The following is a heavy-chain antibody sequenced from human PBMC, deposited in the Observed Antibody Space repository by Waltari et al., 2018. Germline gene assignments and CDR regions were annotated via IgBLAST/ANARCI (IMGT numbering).Heavy chain of an antibody. CDR3: AASSPRITPPDY. CDR1: GSDFSRSN. CDR2: IVVGSGHT. V-gene: IGHV1-58*02. Sequence: QMQLEQSGPEVKKPGTSVKVSCKASGSDFSRSNMQWVRQARGQPLEWIGWIVVGSGHTNYAQKFQERVTITKDMSTRTAYMELSSLRSEDTAVYYCAASSPRITPPDYWGQGTLVTVSS. J-gene: IGHJ4*02. D-gene: IGHD1-20*01.